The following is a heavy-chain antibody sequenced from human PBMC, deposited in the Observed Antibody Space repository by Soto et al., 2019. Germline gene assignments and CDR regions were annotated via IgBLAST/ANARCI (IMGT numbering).Heavy chain of an antibody. D-gene: IGHD3-10*01. Sequence: QVQLVESGGGVVQTGRSLRLSCAASGFTFSSYGMHWVRQAPGKGLEWVTAIWYDGSKNSYADSVKGRFTISRDNSKNTQYLQMNSLRAEDTAVYYCARWFGDLGDFDVWGQGTMVTVSS. CDR2: IWYDGSKN. CDR1: GFTFSSYG. J-gene: IGHJ3*01. CDR3: ARWFGDLGDFDV. V-gene: IGHV3-33*01.